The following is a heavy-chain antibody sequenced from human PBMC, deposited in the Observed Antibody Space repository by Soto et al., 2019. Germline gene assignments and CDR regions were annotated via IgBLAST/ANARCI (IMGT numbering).Heavy chain of an antibody. CDR3: AMVDVYVTPSRQDV. J-gene: IGHJ6*02. CDR2: INAYNGNT. V-gene: IGHV1-18*01. D-gene: IGHD3-16*01. Sequence: QVQLVQSGAEVKNPGASVKVSCKASGYSFTRYGIGWARQAPGQGLEWMGWINAYNGNTNYAQNLQGRLTLTTDTSTTTAYMELRSLRSNDPAIYYCAMVDVYVTPSRQDVWGQGTTVTVS. CDR1: GYSFTRYG.